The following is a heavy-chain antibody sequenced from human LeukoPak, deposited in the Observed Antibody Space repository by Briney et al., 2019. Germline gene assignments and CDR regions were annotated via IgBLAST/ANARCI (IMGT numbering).Heavy chain of an antibody. V-gene: IGHV4-59*01. Sequence: SETLSLTCTVSGGSISSYYWSWIRQPPGKGLEWIGYIYYSGSTNYNPSLKSRVSISVDTSKNQFSLKLSSVTAADTAVYYCARGKDYHDYSYWGQGTLVTVSS. CDR3: ARGKDYHDYSY. CDR2: IYYSGST. CDR1: GGSISSYY. J-gene: IGHJ4*02. D-gene: IGHD4-17*01.